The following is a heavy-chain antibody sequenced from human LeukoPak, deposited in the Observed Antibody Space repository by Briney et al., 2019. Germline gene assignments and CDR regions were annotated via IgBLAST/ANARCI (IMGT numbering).Heavy chain of an antibody. D-gene: IGHD1-26*01. J-gene: IGHJ4*02. CDR3: VGGSFFDY. V-gene: IGHV3-49*04. CDR2: IRSKTYGGTT. CDR1: GLTFGDYA. Sequence: PGGSLRLSCTTSGLTFGDYAMSWVRQAPGKGLEWVGFIRSKTYGGTTEYAASVKGRFTISRDDSKSIAYLQMNSLKTEDTAVYYCVGGSFFDYWGQGTLVTVSS.